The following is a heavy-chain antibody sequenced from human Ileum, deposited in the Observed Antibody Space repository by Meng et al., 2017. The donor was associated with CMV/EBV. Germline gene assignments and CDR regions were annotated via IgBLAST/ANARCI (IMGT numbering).Heavy chain of an antibody. CDR2: IYYSGST. CDR3: AREEVPVAMGAFDI. V-gene: IGHV4-61*01. CDR1: GGSVSSDTYY. Sequence: GSLRLSCTVPGGSVSSDTYYWSWIRQPPGKGLEWIGYIYYSGSTNYNPSLKSRVTISIDMSKNQFSLNLSSVTAADTALYYCAREEVPVAMGAFDIWGQGTMVTVSS. D-gene: IGHD2-2*01. J-gene: IGHJ3*02.